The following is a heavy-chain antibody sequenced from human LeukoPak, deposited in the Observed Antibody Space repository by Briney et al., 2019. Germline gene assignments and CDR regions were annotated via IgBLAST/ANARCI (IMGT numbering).Heavy chain of an antibody. V-gene: IGHV4-61*01. D-gene: IGHD3-22*01. CDR3: ARVSYYDSSGYYPDKYYFDY. CDR1: GGSVSSGSYY. CDR2: IYYSGST. J-gene: IGHJ4*02. Sequence: SETLSLTCTVSGGSVSSGSYYWSWIRQPPGKGLEWIGYIYYSGSTNYNPSLKSRVTISVDTSKNQFSLKLSSVTAADTAVYYCARVSYYDSSGYYPDKYYFDYWGQGTLVTVSS.